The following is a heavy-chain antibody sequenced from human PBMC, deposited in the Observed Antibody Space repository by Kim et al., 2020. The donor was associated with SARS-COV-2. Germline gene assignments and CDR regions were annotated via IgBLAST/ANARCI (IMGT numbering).Heavy chain of an antibody. D-gene: IGHD1-1*01. CDR3: AREKFAGTTRFDP. Sequence: YAQKFQGRVTMTRDTSISTAYMELSRLRSDDTAVYYCAREKFAGTTRFDPWGQGTLVTVSS. V-gene: IGHV1-2*02. J-gene: IGHJ5*02.